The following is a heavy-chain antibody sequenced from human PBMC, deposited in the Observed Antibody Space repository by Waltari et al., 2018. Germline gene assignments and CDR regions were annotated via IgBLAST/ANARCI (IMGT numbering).Heavy chain of an antibody. CDR2: IIPILGIA. J-gene: IGHJ6*02. Sequence: QVQLVQSGAEVKKPGSSVKVSCKASGGTFSSYPISWVRQAPGQGLEWMGRIIPILGIANYAQKFQGRVTITADKSTSTAYMELSSLRSEDTAVYYCARDSSGSYHYYGMDVWGQGTTVTVSS. V-gene: IGHV1-69*04. D-gene: IGHD6-19*01. CDR3: ARDSSGSYHYYGMDV. CDR1: GGTFSSYP.